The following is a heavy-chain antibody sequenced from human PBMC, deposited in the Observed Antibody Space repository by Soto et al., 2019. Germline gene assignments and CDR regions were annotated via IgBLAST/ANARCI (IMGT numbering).Heavy chain of an antibody. CDR3: ARRGYCSSTSCHDAFDF. J-gene: IGHJ3*01. CDR1: GGSISSGGYY. D-gene: IGHD2-2*01. V-gene: IGHV4-31*03. Sequence: QVQLQESGPGLVKPAQTLSLTCTVSGGSISSGGYYWSWIRQHPGKGLAWIGYIYYSGSTYYNPSLKGRVPISEDTSKSQFSLNLRSVTAADPAVDYWARRGYCSSTSCHDAFDFWGQGTMVTVSS. CDR2: IYYSGST.